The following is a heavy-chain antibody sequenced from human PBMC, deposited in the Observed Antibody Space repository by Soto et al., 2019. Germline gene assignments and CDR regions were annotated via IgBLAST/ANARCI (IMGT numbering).Heavy chain of an antibody. CDR2: IKSKTDGGTT. Sequence: EVQLVESGGGLVKPGGSLRLSCAASGFTFSNAWMSWVRQAPGKGLEWVGRIKSKTDGGTTDYAAPVKGRFTISRDDSKNTLYLQMNSLKTEDTAVYYCTTGSTSSSCWYPRKYFQHWGQGTLVTVSS. CDR1: GFTFSNAW. D-gene: IGHD6-19*01. V-gene: IGHV3-15*01. CDR3: TTGSTSSSCWYPRKYFQH. J-gene: IGHJ1*01.